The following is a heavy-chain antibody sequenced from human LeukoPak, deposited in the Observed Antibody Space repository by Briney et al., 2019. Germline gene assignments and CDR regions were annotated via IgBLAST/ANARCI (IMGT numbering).Heavy chain of an antibody. CDR1: GFTFSSYS. CDR3: AKGGGYSYGSPNYYYYGMDV. V-gene: IGHV3-23*01. Sequence: GGSLRLSCAASGFTFSSYSMNWVRQAPGKGLEWVSAISGSGGSTYYADSVKGRFTISRDNSKNTLYLQMNSLRAEDTAVYYCAKGGGYSYGSPNYYYYGMDVWGQGTTVTVSS. CDR2: ISGSGGST. J-gene: IGHJ6*02. D-gene: IGHD5-18*01.